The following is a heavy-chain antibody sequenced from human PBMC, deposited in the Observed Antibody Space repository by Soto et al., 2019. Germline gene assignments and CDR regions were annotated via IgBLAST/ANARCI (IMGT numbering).Heavy chain of an antibody. CDR2: INVGNDNT. CDR3: ARVRDYVWGSYRKPFDY. V-gene: IGHV1-3*01. J-gene: IGHJ4*02. D-gene: IGHD3-16*02. CDR1: GYTFTNNP. Sequence: QVQLVQSGAEVKMPGASVKISCKASGYTFTNNPMHWVRQAPGQGLEWMGWINVGNDNTKYPQKFQGRVTLSSDTSAITVFMDLSSLSSEDTAVYYCARVRDYVWGSYRKPFDYWGQGTLVTVSS.